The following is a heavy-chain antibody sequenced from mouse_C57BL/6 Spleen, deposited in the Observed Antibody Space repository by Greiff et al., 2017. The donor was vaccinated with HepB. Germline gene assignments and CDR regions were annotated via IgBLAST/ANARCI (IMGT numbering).Heavy chain of an antibody. CDR1: GFTFSDYG. D-gene: IGHD1-1*01. CDR3: ARTVPNWYFDV. Sequence: DVHLVESGGGLVKPGGSLKLSCAASGFTFSDYGMHWVRQAPEKGLEWVAYISSGSSTIYYADTVKGRFTISRDNAKNTLFLQMTSLRSEDTAMYYCARTVPNWYFDVWGTGTTVTVSS. J-gene: IGHJ1*03. V-gene: IGHV5-17*01. CDR2: ISSGSSTI.